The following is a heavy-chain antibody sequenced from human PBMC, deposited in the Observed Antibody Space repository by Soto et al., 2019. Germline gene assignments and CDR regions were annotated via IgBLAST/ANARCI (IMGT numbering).Heavy chain of an antibody. D-gene: IGHD3-10*01. CDR3: ARDDFASSITMVRGGIARDLPSRLVIDY. V-gene: IGHV3-30*03. J-gene: IGHJ4*02. Sequence: QVQLVESGGGVVQPGRSLRLSCAASGFTFSSYGMHWVRQAPGKGLEWVAGISYDGSNKYYADSVKGRFTISRDNYKKTRYLKMNSLSAEDTAVYYCARDDFASSITMVRGGIARDLPSRLVIDYWGQGTPVTVSS. CDR1: GFTFSSYG. CDR2: ISYDGSNK.